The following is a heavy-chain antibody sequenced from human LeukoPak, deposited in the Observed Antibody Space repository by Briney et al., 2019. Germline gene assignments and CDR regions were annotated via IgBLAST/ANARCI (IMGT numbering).Heavy chain of an antibody. Sequence: SETLSLACKVSGGSISSYYWGWIRQPPGKGLEWIGNIFYSGSTYYSPSLKSRVTISLDTSRNQFSLKLNSVTAADTAVYYCAKSNGYGLVDIWGQGTMVTVSS. CDR3: AKSNGYGLVDI. CDR2: IFYSGST. V-gene: IGHV4-59*12. D-gene: IGHD3-10*01. CDR1: GGSISSYY. J-gene: IGHJ3*02.